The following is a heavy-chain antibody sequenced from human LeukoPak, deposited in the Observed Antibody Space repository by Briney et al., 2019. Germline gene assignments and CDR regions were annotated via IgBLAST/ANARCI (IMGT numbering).Heavy chain of an antibody. Sequence: GGSLRRSCAAAGFTFSNYNMIWVRQAPGKGLEWVSDISSSRSNINYADSVKGRFTISRDNARNSLYLLMNSLTAEDTAVYYCARVLTNYYYMDVWGKGTTVTVSS. J-gene: IGHJ6*03. CDR2: ISSSRSNI. CDR1: GFTFSNYN. V-gene: IGHV3-48*04. CDR3: ARVLTNYYYMDV. D-gene: IGHD3-9*01.